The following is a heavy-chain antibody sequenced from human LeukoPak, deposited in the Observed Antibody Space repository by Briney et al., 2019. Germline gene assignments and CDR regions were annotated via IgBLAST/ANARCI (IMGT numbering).Heavy chain of an antibody. CDR1: GFSFDDYA. D-gene: IGHD6-13*01. CDR3: AKDMVGAAAGYYYYYYGMDV. Sequence: GGSLRLSCAASGFSFDDYAMHWVRKAPGKGLEWGAPISGDGGSTYYADSVKGRFTISRDNSKNSLYLQMNSLRTEDTALYYCAKDMVGAAAGYYYYYYGMDVWGQGTTVTVSS. J-gene: IGHJ6*02. V-gene: IGHV3-43*02. CDR2: ISGDGGST.